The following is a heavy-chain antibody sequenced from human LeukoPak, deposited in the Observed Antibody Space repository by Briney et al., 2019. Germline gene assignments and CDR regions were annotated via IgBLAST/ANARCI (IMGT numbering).Heavy chain of an antibody. V-gene: IGHV1-18*01. J-gene: IGHJ4*02. CDR3: ARGYLLDIVVVPAALDY. CDR2: ISAYNGNT. Sequence: GASVQVSCKASGYTFTSYGISWVRQAPGQGLEWMGWISAYNGNTNYAQKLQGRVTMTTDTSTSTAYMELRSLRSDDTAVYYCARGYLLDIVVVPAALDYWGQGTLVTVSS. CDR1: GYTFTSYG. D-gene: IGHD2-2*01.